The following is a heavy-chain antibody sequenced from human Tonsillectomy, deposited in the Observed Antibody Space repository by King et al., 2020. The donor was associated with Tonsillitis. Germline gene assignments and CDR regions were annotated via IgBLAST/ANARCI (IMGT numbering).Heavy chain of an antibody. CDR1: GFTFSTYA. CDR3: ARDIDDYGDYVGYFDY. V-gene: IGHV3-30-3*01. CDR2: MSYDGDNK. Sequence: VQLVESGGGVVQPGRSLRLSCAASGFTFSTYAMHWVRHAPGKGLEWVAVMSYDGDNKYYADSVKGRFTISRDNSKNTLYLQMNSLKTEDTAVYYCARDIDDYGDYVGYFDYWGQGTLVTVSS. J-gene: IGHJ4*02. D-gene: IGHD4-17*01.